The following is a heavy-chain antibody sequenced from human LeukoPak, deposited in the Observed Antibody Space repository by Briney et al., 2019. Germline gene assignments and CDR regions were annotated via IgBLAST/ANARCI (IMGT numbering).Heavy chain of an antibody. CDR2: IYPGDSDT. V-gene: IGHV5-51*01. Sequence: GESLKISCKGSGYSFSSYWIGWVRQMPGKGLGWMGIIYPGDSDTTYNPSFQGQVTISADKSISTAYLQWSSLKASDTAMYYCARHYYGSGSYGPMDVWGQGTTVTVSS. CDR1: GYSFSSYW. D-gene: IGHD3-10*01. CDR3: ARHYYGSGSYGPMDV. J-gene: IGHJ6*02.